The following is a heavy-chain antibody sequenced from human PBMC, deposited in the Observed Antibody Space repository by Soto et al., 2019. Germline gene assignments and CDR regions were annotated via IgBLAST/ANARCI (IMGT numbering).Heavy chain of an antibody. CDR1: GGTFSSYS. CDR2: IIPIFGTA. D-gene: IGHD1-26*01. CDR3: ARDGGRHSGGIDY. V-gene: IGHV1-69*01. Sequence: QVQLVQSGAEVKKPGSSVKVSCKASGGTFSSYSINWVRQAPGQGLEWMGEIIPIFGTAHYAQKVQGRGTITADESTSTAYMELGSLRSEDPAVYYCARDGGRHSGGIDYWGQGTLVTVSS. J-gene: IGHJ4*02.